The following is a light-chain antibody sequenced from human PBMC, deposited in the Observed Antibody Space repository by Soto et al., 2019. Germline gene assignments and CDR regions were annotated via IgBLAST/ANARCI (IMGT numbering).Light chain of an antibody. CDR2: GAS. CDR3: QQNNNWPRT. Sequence: ETXMTQSPATLSVSPGERATLSCRASQSVNSDLAWYQKKPGQAPRLLIYGASTRATGIPARFSGGGSGTEFTLTISSLQSEDFAVYYCQQNNNWPRTFGQGTKVDIK. CDR1: QSVNSD. J-gene: IGKJ1*01. V-gene: IGKV3-15*01.